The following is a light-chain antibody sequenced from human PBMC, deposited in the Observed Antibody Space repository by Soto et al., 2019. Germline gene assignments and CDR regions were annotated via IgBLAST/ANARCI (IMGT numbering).Light chain of an antibody. J-gene: IGLJ3*02. CDR3: ETWDSNTHTV. CDR1: SGHSSYI. V-gene: IGLV4-60*02. CDR2: LEGSGSY. Sequence: QPVLTQSSSASASLGSSVKLTCTLSSGHSSYIIAWHQQQPGKAPRYLMKLEGSGSYNEGSGVPDRFSGSSSGADRYLTISTLQFEDEADYYCETWDSNTHTVFGGGTKVTVL.